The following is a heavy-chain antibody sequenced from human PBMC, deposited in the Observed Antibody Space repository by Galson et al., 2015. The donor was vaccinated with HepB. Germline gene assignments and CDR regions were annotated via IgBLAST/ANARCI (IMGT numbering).Heavy chain of an antibody. J-gene: IGHJ4*02. D-gene: IGHD5-24*01. V-gene: IGHV3-15*01. CDR1: GFTFSNAW. Sequence: SLRLSCAASGFTFSNAWMSWVRQAPGKGLEWVGRIKSKTDGGTTDYAAPVKGRFTISRDDSKNTLYLQMNSLKTEDTAVYYCARGSRVKEMIHWGQGTLVTVSS. CDR3: ARGSRVKEMIH. CDR2: IKSKTDGGTT.